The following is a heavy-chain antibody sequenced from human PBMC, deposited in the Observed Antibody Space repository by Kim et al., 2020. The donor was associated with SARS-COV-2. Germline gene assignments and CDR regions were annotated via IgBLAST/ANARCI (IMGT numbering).Heavy chain of an antibody. V-gene: IGHV4-39*01. Sequence: SETLSLTCTVSGGSISSSSYYWGWIRQPPGKGLEWIGSIYYSGSTYYNPSLKSRVTISVDTSKNQFSLKLSSVTAADTAVYYCARHAPSQGGGPDDAFDIWGQGTMVTVSS. CDR1: GGSISSSSYY. D-gene: IGHD2-15*01. CDR2: IYYSGST. J-gene: IGHJ3*02. CDR3: ARHAPSQGGGPDDAFDI.